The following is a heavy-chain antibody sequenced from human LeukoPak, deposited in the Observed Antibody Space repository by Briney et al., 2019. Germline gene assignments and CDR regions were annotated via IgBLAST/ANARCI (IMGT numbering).Heavy chain of an antibody. CDR2: ISGSGVST. CDR3: AKDPNYYGSGNTYPRDY. Sequence: GGSLRLSCVASGFTFSSYAMSWVRQAPGKGLEWVSAISGSGVSTYYAESMRGRFTISRDNSKKTLYLQMNSVRAEDTAVYYCAKDPNYYGSGNTYPRDYWGQGTLVTVSS. D-gene: IGHD3-10*01. CDR1: GFTFSSYA. J-gene: IGHJ4*02. V-gene: IGHV3-23*01.